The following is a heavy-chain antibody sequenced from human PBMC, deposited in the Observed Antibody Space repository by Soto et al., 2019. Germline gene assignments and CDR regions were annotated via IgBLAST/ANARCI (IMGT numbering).Heavy chain of an antibody. CDR2: INPNSGGT. J-gene: IGHJ4*02. D-gene: IGHD5-12*01. CDR3: AREPLVVATGFDY. V-gene: IGHV1-2*04. CDR1: GYTFTGYY. Sequence: GASVKVSCKASGYTFTGYYMHWVRQAPGQGLEWMGWINPNSGGTNYAQKFQGWVTMTRDTSISTAYMELSRLRSDDTAVYYCAREPLVVATGFDYWGQGTLVTVSS.